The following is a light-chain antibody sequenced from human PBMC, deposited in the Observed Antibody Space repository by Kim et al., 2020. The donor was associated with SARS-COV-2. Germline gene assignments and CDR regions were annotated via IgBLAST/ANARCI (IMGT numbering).Light chain of an antibody. J-gene: IGKJ3*01. Sequence: DIQMTQSPSSVSASVGDRVTITCRASQDISRRLAWYQQKPGKAPKFLINAASNLQSGVPSRFSGSGSGTEFTLTISSLQPEDFATYYCQQAISFPLTFDPGTKVDIK. CDR2: AAS. CDR1: QDISRR. CDR3: QQAISFPLT. V-gene: IGKV1D-12*01.